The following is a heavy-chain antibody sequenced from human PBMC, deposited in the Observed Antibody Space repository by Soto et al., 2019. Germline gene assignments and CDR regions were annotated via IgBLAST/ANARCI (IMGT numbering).Heavy chain of an antibody. CDR3: ARDAPLKPKDYYYYYGMDV. Sequence: GASVKVSCKASGYTFTSYAMHWVRQAPGQRLEWMGWINAGNGNTKYSQKFQGRVTITRDTSASTAYMELSSLRSEDTAVYYCARDAPLKPKDYYYYYGMDVWGQGTTVTVSS. CDR2: INAGNGNT. V-gene: IGHV1-3*01. CDR1: GYTFTSYA. J-gene: IGHJ6*02.